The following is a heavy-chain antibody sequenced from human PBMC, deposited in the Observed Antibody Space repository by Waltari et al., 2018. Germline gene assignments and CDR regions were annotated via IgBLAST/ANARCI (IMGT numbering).Heavy chain of an antibody. CDR3: ARGRGYDYVWGSYRYTLDY. D-gene: IGHD3-16*02. V-gene: IGHV4-38-2*01. J-gene: IGHJ4*02. CDR1: GYSISSGYY. Sequence: QVQLQESGPGLVKPSETLSLTCAVSGYSISSGYYWGWIRQPPGKGLEWIGSIYHSGSTYYNPSLKSRVTISVDTSKNQFSLKLSSVTAADTAVYYCARGRGYDYVWGSYRYTLDYWGQGTLVTVSS. CDR2: IYHSGST.